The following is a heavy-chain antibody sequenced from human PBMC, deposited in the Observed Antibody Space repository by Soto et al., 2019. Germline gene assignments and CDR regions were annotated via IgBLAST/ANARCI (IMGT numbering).Heavy chain of an antibody. CDR1: GGSVSSGSYY. CDR2: ISNSGST. Sequence: QVQLQESGPGLVQPSETLSLTCTVSGGSVSSGSYYWSWIRQPPGKGLEWIGYISNSGSTNYNPSLKSRVTISVDTPKNQFSLRLSSVTAADTAVYYCARGPDYWGQGTLVTVSS. J-gene: IGHJ4*02. CDR3: ARGPDY. V-gene: IGHV4-61*01.